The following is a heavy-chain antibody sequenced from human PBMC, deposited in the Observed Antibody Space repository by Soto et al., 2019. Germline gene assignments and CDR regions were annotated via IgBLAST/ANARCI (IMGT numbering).Heavy chain of an antibody. CDR2: IIPILGIA. Sequence: QVPLVQSGAEVKKPGSSVKVSCKASGGTFSSYTISWVRQAPGQGLEWMGRIIPILGIANYAQKFQGRVTITADKSTSPAYMELSSLRSEDTAVYFCARGDYYYYMDVWGKGTTVTVSS. V-gene: IGHV1-69*02. CDR1: GGTFSSYT. J-gene: IGHJ6*03. CDR3: ARGDYYYYMDV.